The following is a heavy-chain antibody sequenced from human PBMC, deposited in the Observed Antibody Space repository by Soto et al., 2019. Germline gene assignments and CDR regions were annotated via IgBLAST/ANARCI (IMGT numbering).Heavy chain of an antibody. CDR2: IYYSGST. CDR3: ARQRTSVVTQAYFDD. D-gene: IGHD2-21*02. J-gene: IGHJ4*02. CDR1: GGSINSRSDH. Sequence: SEPLSLQSTVSGGSINSRSDHWASIRHSRGKGLEWIGSIYYSGSTYYNPSLKSRVAMSVDTSKNQFSLKLRSVSAADTAVYYCARQRTSVVTQAYFDDWGQGSLVTVSS. V-gene: IGHV4-39*01.